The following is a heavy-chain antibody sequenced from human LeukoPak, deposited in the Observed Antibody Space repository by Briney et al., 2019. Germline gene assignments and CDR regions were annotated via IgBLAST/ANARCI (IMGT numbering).Heavy chain of an antibody. CDR1: GGSVSSGSYY. D-gene: IGHD2-2*01. CDR3: AGSTAAMVFYFDY. V-gene: IGHV4-61*01. J-gene: IGHJ4*02. CDR2: IYYSGST. Sequence: SETLSLTCTVSGGSVSSGSYYSSWIRQPPGKGLEWIGYIYYSGSTNYNPSLKSRVTISVDTSKNQFSLKLSSVTAADTAVYYCAGSTAAMVFYFDYWGQGTLVTVSS.